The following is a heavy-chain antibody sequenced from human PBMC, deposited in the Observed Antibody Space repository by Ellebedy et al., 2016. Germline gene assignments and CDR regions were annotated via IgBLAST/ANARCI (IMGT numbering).Heavy chain of an antibody. CDR2: IYNSGST. Sequence: SETLSLXCAVYGGSFSSYYWSWIRQPPGKGLEWIAYIYNSGSTDYNPSLKSRIIISVDTSKNQFSLKLRSVTAADTAVYYCARGLIRGMVTAIHDYWGQGTLVTVSS. CDR1: GGSFSSYY. CDR3: ARGLIRGMVTAIHDY. V-gene: IGHV4-59*01. D-gene: IGHD2-21*02. J-gene: IGHJ4*02.